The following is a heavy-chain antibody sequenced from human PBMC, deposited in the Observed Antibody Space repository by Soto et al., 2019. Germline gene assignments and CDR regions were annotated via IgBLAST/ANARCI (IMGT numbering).Heavy chain of an antibody. V-gene: IGHV1-18*01. Sequence: QVQLVQSGAEVKKPGASVKVSCKASGYTCTSYGISWVRQAPGQGLEWMGWISAYNGNTNYAQKRQGRVTMTKDTSTLTAYMELRGLRYDDTAVYYCAREYYYGSGGDYWGQGTLVTVSS. CDR2: ISAYNGNT. D-gene: IGHD3-10*01. J-gene: IGHJ4*02. CDR3: AREYYYGSGGDY. CDR1: GYTCTSYG.